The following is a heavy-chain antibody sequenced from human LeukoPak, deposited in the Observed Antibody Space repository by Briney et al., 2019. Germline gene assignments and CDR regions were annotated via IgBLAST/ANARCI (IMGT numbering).Heavy chain of an antibody. CDR2: INPNRGNA. CDR3: ARKMRDSGSYPD. V-gene: IGHV1-8*01. Sequence: ASVKVSCKASGYTFTSYDINWVRQATGQGLEWMGWINPNRGNAGYAQNFRGRVTMTRDTSISTVYMELSSLKSEDTAVYYCARKMRDSGSYPDWGPGTLVTVSS. D-gene: IGHD3-10*01. CDR1: GYTFTSYD. J-gene: IGHJ4*02.